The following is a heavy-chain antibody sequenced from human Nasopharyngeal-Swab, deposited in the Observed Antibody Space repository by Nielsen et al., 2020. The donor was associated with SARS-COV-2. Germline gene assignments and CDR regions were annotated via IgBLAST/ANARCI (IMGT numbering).Heavy chain of an antibody. Sequence: GESLKISCAASGFTFSSYSMNWVRQAPGKGLEWVSAISGSGGSTYYADSVKGRFTISRDNSKNTLYLQMNSLRAEDTAVYYCAKDSRIQLWSSYYFDYWGQGTLVTVSS. D-gene: IGHD5-18*01. CDR2: ISGSGGST. CDR1: GFTFSSYS. J-gene: IGHJ4*02. V-gene: IGHV3-23*01. CDR3: AKDSRIQLWSSYYFDY.